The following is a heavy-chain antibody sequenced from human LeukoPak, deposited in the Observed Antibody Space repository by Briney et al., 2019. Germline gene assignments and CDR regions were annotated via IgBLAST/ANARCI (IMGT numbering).Heavy chain of an antibody. D-gene: IGHD1-14*01. V-gene: IGHV4-31*03. CDR1: GGSISSGGYY. CDR3: VSMQPITRSAFDI. CDR2: IYYSGST. Sequence: SETLSLTCTVSGGSISSGGYYWSWIRQHPGKGLEWIGYIYYSGSTYYNPSLKSRVTISVDTSKNQFSLKLSSVTAADTAVYYCVSMQPITRSAFDIWGQGTMVTVSS. J-gene: IGHJ3*02.